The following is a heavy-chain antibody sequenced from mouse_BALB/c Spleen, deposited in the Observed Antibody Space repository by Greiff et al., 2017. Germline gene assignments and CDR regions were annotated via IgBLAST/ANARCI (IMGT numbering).Heavy chain of an antibody. J-gene: IGHJ4*01. Sequence: DVHLLESGRGLVKPGGSLKISCAASGFSFTSYAMSWVRQSPEKRLEWVAVISSGGSYTYYPDTVTGRFTISRDKAKNTLYLEMSSLRSEDTAMDYCARERANGDSMDYWGQGTSVTVSS. CDR2: ISSGGSYT. D-gene: IGHD4-1*01. CDR3: ARERANGDSMDY. CDR1: GFSFTSYA. V-gene: IGHV5-9-4*01.